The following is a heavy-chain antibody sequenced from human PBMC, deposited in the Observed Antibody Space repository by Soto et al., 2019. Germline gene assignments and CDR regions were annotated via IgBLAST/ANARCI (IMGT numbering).Heavy chain of an antibody. J-gene: IGHJ1*01. V-gene: IGHV4-34*01. CDR2: LNDSGGT. CDR1: GGSFSGYY. Sequence: QVQLQQWGAGLLKPSETLSLTCAVYGGSFSGYYWSWIRQPPGKGLEWIGELNDSGGTNYNASLKSRVRISADTSNNQLSLKLNFVTAADTAVYYCARGRGGVQHWGQGTLVTVSS. D-gene: IGHD3-10*01. CDR3: ARGRGGVQH.